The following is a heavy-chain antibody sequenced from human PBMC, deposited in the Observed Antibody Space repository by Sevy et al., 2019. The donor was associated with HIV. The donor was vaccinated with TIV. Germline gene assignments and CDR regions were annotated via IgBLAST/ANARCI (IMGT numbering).Heavy chain of an antibody. J-gene: IGHJ4*02. D-gene: IGHD1-26*01. V-gene: IGHV4-59*08. CDR3: AGENAWGRGYS. CDR1: GGSITSLY. Sequence: SETLSLTCTVSGGSITSLYWNWIRQPPGKGLEWIANIYYNGHINYNPSLKSRDTLLLDTSKNQFSLRLSSVTAADTAMYYCAGENAWGRGYSWGQGTLVTVSS. CDR2: IYYNGHI.